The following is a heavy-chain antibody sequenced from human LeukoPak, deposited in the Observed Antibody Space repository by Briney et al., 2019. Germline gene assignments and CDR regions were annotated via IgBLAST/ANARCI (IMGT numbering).Heavy chain of an antibody. CDR2: IYYSGST. J-gene: IGHJ4*02. CDR3: ARERYEILTGYHNFDY. V-gene: IGHV4-59*01. D-gene: IGHD3-9*01. Sequence: SETLSLTCTVSGGSISSYYWSWIRQPPGKGLEWIGYIYYSGSTNYNPSLKSRVTISVDTSKNQFSLKLSSVTAADTAVYYCARERYEILTGYHNFDYWGQGTLVTVSS. CDR1: GGSISSYY.